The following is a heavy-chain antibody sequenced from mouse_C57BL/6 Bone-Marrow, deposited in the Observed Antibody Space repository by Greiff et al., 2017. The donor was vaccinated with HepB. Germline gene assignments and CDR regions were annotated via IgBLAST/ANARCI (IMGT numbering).Heavy chain of an antibody. V-gene: IGHV14-4*01. Sequence: EVQLQQSGAELVRPGASVKLSCTASGFNIKDDYMHWVKPRPEQGLEWIGWIDPENGDTEYASKFQGKATITADTSSNTAYLQLSSLTSEDTAVYYCYYYGSSYDYWGQGTTLTVSS. CDR1: GFNIKDDY. J-gene: IGHJ2*01. CDR2: IDPENGDT. D-gene: IGHD1-1*01. CDR3: YYYGSSYDY.